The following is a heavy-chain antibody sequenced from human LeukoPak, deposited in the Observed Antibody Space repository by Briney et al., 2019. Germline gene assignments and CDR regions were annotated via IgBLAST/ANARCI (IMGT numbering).Heavy chain of an antibody. CDR3: ARDIAAAEYYFDS. D-gene: IGHD6-13*01. CDR2: INPSGGST. J-gene: IGHJ4*02. Sequence: ASVKVSCKASGYTFTSYYMHWVRQAPGQGLEWMGIINPSGGSTSYVQKFQGRVTMTRDTSTSTVYMGLSSLRSEDTAVYYCARDIAAAEYYFDSWGQGTLVTVSS. V-gene: IGHV1-46*01. CDR1: GYTFTSYY.